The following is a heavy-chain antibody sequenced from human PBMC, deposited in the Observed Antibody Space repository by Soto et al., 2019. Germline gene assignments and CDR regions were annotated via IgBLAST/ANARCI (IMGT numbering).Heavy chain of an antibody. D-gene: IGHD1-1*01. Sequence: QLQLQESGPGLVKPSETLSLTCTVSGGSISSSPYYWAWIRQPPGKGLQWIGNIYYNGNTFYTPSLRSRVPISIDTSKSPFSLGLSSVTASDTAVYSCARHGPLTNNWNQLNCWGQGTLVTVSS. CDR1: GGSISSSPYY. V-gene: IGHV4-39*01. CDR2: IYYNGNT. CDR3: ARHGPLTNNWNQLNC. J-gene: IGHJ4*02.